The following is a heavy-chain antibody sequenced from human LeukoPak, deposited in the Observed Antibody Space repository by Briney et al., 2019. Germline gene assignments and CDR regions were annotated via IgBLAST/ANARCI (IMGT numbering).Heavy chain of an antibody. CDR3: AKEGDNTGYRYFDD. J-gene: IGHJ4*02. Sequence: GGSLRLSCAASGFIFSSYEMNWVRQAPGKGLEWVSYISSSGSTIYYADSVKGRFTISRDNAKNSLYLQMNSLRAEDTAVYYCAKEGDNTGYRYFDDWGRGTLVTVSS. D-gene: IGHD3-22*01. CDR2: ISSSGSTI. V-gene: IGHV3-48*03. CDR1: GFIFSSYE.